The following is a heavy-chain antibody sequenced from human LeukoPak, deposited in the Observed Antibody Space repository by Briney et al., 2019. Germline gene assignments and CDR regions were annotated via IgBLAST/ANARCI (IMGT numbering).Heavy chain of an antibody. CDR1: GGSFSGYY. V-gene: IGHV4-34*01. J-gene: IGHJ6*04. CDR3: ARGGPGGSGSYYNPRYYGMDV. D-gene: IGHD3-10*01. CDR2: INHSGST. Sequence: SETLSLTCAVYGGSFSGYYWSWIRQPPGKGLEWLGEINHSGSTNYNPSLKSRVTISVDTSKNQFSLKLSSATAADTAVYYCARGGPGGSGSYYNPRYYGMDVWGKGTTVTVSS.